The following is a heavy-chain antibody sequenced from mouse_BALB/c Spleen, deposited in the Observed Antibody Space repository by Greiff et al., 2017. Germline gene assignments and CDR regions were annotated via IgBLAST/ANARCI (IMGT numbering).Heavy chain of an antibody. V-gene: IGHV5-6*01. D-gene: IGHD1-1*02. CDR2: ISSGGSYT. J-gene: IGHJ2*01. CDR3: ARHGGIDY. CDR1: GFTFSSYG. Sequence: EVQLVESGGDLVKPGGSLKLSCAASGFTFSSYGMSWVRQTPDKRLEWVATISSGGSYTYYPDSVKGRFTISIDNAKNTLYLQMSSLKSEDTAMYYCARHGGIDYWGQGTTLTVSS.